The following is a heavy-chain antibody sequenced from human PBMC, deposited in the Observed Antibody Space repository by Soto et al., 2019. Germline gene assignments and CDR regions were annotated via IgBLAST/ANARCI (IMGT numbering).Heavy chain of an antibody. D-gene: IGHD6-19*01. Sequence: GGSLRLSCAASGFTFSSYAMSWVRQAPGKGLEWVSAISGSGGSTYYADSVKGRFTISRDNSKNTLYLQMNSLRAEDTAVYYCAKDQWLGAYYYYYGMDVWGQGTTVTVSS. CDR2: ISGSGGST. CDR1: GFTFSSYA. V-gene: IGHV3-23*01. CDR3: AKDQWLGAYYYYYGMDV. J-gene: IGHJ6*02.